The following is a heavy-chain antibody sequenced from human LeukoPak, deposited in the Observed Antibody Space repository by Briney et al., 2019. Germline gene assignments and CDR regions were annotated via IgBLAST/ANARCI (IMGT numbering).Heavy chain of an antibody. J-gene: IGHJ5*02. V-gene: IGHV4-61*01. Sequence: SETLSLTCTVSGGSISSSSYYWSWIRQPPGKGLEWIGYIYYSGSTNYNPSLKSRVTISVDTSKNQFSLKLSSVTAADTAVYYCARQRASIAAAGTWFDPWGQGTLVTVSS. CDR1: GGSISSSSYY. CDR3: ARQRASIAAAGTWFDP. D-gene: IGHD6-13*01. CDR2: IYYSGST.